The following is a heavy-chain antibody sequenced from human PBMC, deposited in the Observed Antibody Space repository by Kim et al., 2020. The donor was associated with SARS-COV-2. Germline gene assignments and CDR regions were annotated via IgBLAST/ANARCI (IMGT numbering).Heavy chain of an antibody. CDR1: GGSFSGYY. Sequence: SETLSLTCAVYGGSFSGYYWSWIRQPPGKGLEWIGEINHSGSTNYNPSLKSRVTISVDTSKNQFSLKLSSVTAADTAVYYCARRRFGELFINYWGQGTLVPVSS. D-gene: IGHD3-10*01. J-gene: IGHJ4*02. CDR2: INHSGST. V-gene: IGHV4-34*01. CDR3: ARRRFGELFINY.